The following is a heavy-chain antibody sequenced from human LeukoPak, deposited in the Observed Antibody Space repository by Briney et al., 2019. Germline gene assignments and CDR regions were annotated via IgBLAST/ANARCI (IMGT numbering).Heavy chain of an antibody. CDR1: GGTFSSYA. D-gene: IGHD3-3*01. CDR2: IIPIFGTA. Sequence: SVKVSCKASGGTFSSYAISWVRQAPGQGLEWMGGIIPIFGTANYAQELQGRVTITTDESTSTAYMELSSLRSEDTAVYYCARIWSGYYDAFDIWGQGTMVTVSS. CDR3: ARIWSGYYDAFDI. J-gene: IGHJ3*02. V-gene: IGHV1-69*05.